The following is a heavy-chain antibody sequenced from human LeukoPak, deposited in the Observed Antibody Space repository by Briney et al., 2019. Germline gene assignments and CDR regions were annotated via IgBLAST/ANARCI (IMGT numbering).Heavy chain of an antibody. V-gene: IGHV3-13*04. Sequence: PGGSLRLSCEASGFTFSRHDMHWVRQAAGKGLEWVSGFIPAGDRYYAESVKGRFTISRENAKSSLYLEMNSLRVGETAVYYCVRGGVWGLSSHWLEAWGQGTLVIVSS. CDR2: FIPAGDR. D-gene: IGHD6-6*01. J-gene: IGHJ5*02. CDR3: VRGGVWGLSSHWLEA. CDR1: GFTFSRHD.